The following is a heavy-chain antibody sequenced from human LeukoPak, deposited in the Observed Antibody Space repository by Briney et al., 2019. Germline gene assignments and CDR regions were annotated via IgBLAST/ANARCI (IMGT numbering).Heavy chain of an antibody. CDR2: IYISEST. V-gene: IGHV4-4*09. J-gene: IGHJ5*02. D-gene: IGHD3-3*01. CDR1: GGSISSYY. CDR3: ARHQLTPYYDFWSGYYTGWFDP. Sequence: NSSETLSLTCTVSGGSISSYYRSWIRQPPGKGLEWIGYIYISESTNYNPSLKSRVTISVDTSKNQFSLKLSSVTAADTAVYYCARHQLTPYYDFWSGYYTGWFDPWGQGTLVTVSS.